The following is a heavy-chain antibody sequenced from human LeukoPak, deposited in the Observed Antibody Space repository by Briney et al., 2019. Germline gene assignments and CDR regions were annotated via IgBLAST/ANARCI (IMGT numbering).Heavy chain of an antibody. CDR3: ARDKAHSYGRYFDP. CDR1: GGSISTYY. Sequence: SETLSLTCSVAGGSISTYYWNWIRQTPGEGLEWIGHISNGNTDYNPSLKSRVTISVDTSKNQSSLKLTSVTAADTAVYYCARDKAHSYGRYFDPWGQGALVIVSS. J-gene: IGHJ5*02. CDR2: ISNGNT. V-gene: IGHV4-59*01. D-gene: IGHD5-18*01.